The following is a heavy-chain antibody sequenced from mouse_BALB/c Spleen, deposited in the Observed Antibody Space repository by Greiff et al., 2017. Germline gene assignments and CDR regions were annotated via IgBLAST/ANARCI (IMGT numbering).Heavy chain of an antibody. J-gene: IGHJ4*01. Sequence: VQLKQSGPGLVQPSQSLSITCTVSGFSLTSYGVHWVRQSPGKGLEWLGVIWSGGSTDYNAAFISRLSISKDNSKSQVFFKMNSLQANDTAIYYCARGDYYGYDYAMDYWGQGTSVTVSS. CDR1: GFSLTSYG. D-gene: IGHD1-2*01. CDR3: ARGDYYGYDYAMDY. V-gene: IGHV2-2*02. CDR2: IWSGGST.